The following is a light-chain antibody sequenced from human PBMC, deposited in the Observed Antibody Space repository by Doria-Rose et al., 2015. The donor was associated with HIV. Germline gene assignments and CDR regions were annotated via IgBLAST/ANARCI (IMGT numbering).Light chain of an antibody. CDR1: QSFSSTY. CDR3: HQYGTSWT. Sequence: DIVMTQSPGTLSLSPGERATLSCRASQSFSSTYLDWYQQKPGQAPSLLIYDGSTRATGIPDRFSASGSGTDLTLTINRLEPEDFALYYCHQYGTSWTFGQGTKVEI. CDR2: DGS. J-gene: IGKJ1*01. V-gene: IGKV3-20*01.